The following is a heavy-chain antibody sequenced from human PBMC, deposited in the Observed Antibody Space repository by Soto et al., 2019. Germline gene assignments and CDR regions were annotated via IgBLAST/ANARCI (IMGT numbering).Heavy chain of an antibody. CDR1: GGSISSYY. Sequence: SETLCLTSTSTGGSISSYYWSWIRQPPGKGLEWIGYTYYSGSTNYNPSLKSRVTISVDTSKNQFSLKLSSVTAADTAVYYCARDLREMATITSYYYYGMDVWGQGTPVTVSS. J-gene: IGHJ6*01. CDR3: ARDLREMATITSYYYYGMDV. D-gene: IGHD5-12*01. V-gene: IGHV4-59*01. CDR2: TYYSGST.